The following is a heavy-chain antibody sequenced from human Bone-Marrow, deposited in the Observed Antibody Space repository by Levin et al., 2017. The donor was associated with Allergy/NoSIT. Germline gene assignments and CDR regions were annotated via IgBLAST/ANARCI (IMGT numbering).Heavy chain of an antibody. CDR3: AKDIHSYAVPAYFDS. Sequence: SGGSLRLSCAVSGFYFSEYAMTWVRQAPGKRLEWVSSISASGGTTYYADSVKGRFTISRDNSENTLYLHMNSLTTDETAIYYCAKDIHSYAVPAYFDSWGQGTLVTVSS. CDR2: ISASGGTT. J-gene: IGHJ4*02. V-gene: IGHV3-23*01. CDR1: GFYFSEYA. D-gene: IGHD3-16*01.